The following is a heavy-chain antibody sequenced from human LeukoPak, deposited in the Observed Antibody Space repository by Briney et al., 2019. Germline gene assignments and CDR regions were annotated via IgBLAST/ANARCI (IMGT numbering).Heavy chain of an antibody. V-gene: IGHV4-59*08. CDR1: GGSISSYY. CDR3: ARHDGYNYGFDY. CDR2: IYYSGST. J-gene: IGHJ4*02. Sequence: SETLSLTCTVSGGSISSYYWSWIRQPPGKGLEWIGNIYYSGSTNYNPSLKSRVTISVDTSKNQFSLKLSSVTAADTAVYYCARHDGYNYGFDYWGQGTLVTVSS. D-gene: IGHD5-24*01.